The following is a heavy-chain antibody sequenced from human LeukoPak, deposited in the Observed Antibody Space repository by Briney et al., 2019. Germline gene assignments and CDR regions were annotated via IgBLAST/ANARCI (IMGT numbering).Heavy chain of an antibody. CDR1: GFTFSSYA. J-gene: IGHJ4*02. CDR3: AKASGFGELLTYFDY. Sequence: GGSLRLSCAASGFTFSSYAMSWVRQAPGKGLEWVSAISGSGGSTYYADSVKGRFTISRDNSKNTLYLQMNSLRAKDTAVYYCAKASGFGELLTYFDYWGQGTLVTVSS. D-gene: IGHD3-10*01. V-gene: IGHV3-23*01. CDR2: ISGSGGST.